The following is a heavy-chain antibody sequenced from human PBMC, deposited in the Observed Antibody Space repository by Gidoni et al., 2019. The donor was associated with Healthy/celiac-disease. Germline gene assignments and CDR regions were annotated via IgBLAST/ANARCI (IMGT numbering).Heavy chain of an antibody. D-gene: IGHD5-12*01. CDR1: GFTFSSYS. V-gene: IGHV3-48*02. CDR2: ISSSSSTI. Sequence: EVQLVESGGGLVQPGGSLRLSCAASGFTFSSYSMNWVRQAPGKGLEWVSYISSSSSTIYYADSVKGRFTISRDNAKNSLYLQMNSLRDEDTAVYYCARETNSGYGIRLFDYWGQGTLVTVSS. J-gene: IGHJ4*02. CDR3: ARETNSGYGIRLFDY.